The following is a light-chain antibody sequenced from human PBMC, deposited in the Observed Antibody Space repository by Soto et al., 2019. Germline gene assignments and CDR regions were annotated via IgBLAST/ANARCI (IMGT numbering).Light chain of an antibody. J-gene: IGLJ2*01. CDR2: DVN. V-gene: IGLV2-14*03. CDR1: SSDIGAYNF. Sequence: QSALTQPDSVSGSPGQSITISCTGTSSDIGAYNFVSWYQQHPGKAPKLMLYDVNIRPSGVSNRVSGYKSGNTDSLTISGLKAEDEADYYCTSWTTSTTMIFGGGTKLTVL. CDR3: TSWTTSTTMI.